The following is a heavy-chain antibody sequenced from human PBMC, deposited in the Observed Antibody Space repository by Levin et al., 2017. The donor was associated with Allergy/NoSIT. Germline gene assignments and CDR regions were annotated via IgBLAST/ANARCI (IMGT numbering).Heavy chain of an antibody. D-gene: IGHD6-13*01. CDR3: AKVADSPWVWQQRDWDAFDI. V-gene: IGHV3-30*18. Sequence: AGGSLRLSCAASGFTFSSYGMHWVRQAPGKGLEWVAVISYDGSNKYYADSVKGRFTISRDNSKNTLYLQMNSLRAEDTAVYYCAKVADSPWVWQQRDWDAFDIWGQGTMVTVSS. J-gene: IGHJ3*02. CDR2: ISYDGSNK. CDR1: GFTFSSYG.